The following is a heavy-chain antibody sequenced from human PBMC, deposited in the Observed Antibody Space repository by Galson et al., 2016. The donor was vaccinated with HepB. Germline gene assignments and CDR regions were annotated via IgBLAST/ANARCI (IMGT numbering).Heavy chain of an antibody. J-gene: IGHJ4*02. CDR2: IYYTGRT. D-gene: IGHD3-10*01. Sequence: SETLSLTCTVSGDSISSYYWSWVRQPPGKGPEWIGYIYYTGRTNHNTSLKSRVTIVADTSKNQFSLKLRSVTPADTAVYYWARGKVLFDYWGQGILVTVSS. CDR3: ARGKVLFDY. V-gene: IGHV4-59*01. CDR1: GDSISSYY.